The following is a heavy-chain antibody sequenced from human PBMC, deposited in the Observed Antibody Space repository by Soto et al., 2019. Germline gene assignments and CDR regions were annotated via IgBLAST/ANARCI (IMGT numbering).Heavy chain of an antibody. V-gene: IGHV3-23*01. CDR2: ISGSGSST. J-gene: IGHJ4*02. D-gene: IGHD6-19*01. CDR3: ANAEGWLIRSDFEY. CDR1: GFIFSNYA. Sequence: EVQLLDSGGGLVQPGGSLRLSCAASGFIFSNYAMSWVRQAPGKGLELVSGISGSGSSTYYTDSVKGRFTISRDDSKKSLYLQMNSLRTEDTSIYFCANAEGWLIRSDFEYCVQGTRVTVSS.